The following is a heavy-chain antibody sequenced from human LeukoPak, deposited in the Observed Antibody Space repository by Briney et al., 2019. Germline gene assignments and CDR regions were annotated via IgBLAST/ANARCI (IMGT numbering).Heavy chain of an antibody. Sequence: PSETLSLTCAVSGGPIIASYWSWIRQPPGKGLEWIGSIYYSGSTYYNPSLKSRVTISVDTSKNQFSLKLSSVTAADTAVYYCARLVSSGWLDYYYYYMDVWGKGTTVTVSS. J-gene: IGHJ6*03. D-gene: IGHD6-19*01. CDR2: IYYSGST. CDR1: GGPIIASY. CDR3: ARLVSSGWLDYYYYYMDV. V-gene: IGHV4-59*05.